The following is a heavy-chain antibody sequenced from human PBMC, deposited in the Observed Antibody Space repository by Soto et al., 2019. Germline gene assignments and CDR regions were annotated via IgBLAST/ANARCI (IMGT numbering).Heavy chain of an antibody. Sequence: ASVKVSCXASGYNFINYGISWVRQAPGQGLEWMGWISVYNGNTNYAQKVQGRVTMTTDTSTNTAYMELRSLRSDDTAVYYCVRDLDGSGSYYTDYWGLGTLVTVSS. CDR2: ISVYNGNT. V-gene: IGHV1-18*04. J-gene: IGHJ4*02. D-gene: IGHD3-10*01. CDR3: VRDLDGSGSYYTDY. CDR1: GYNFINYG.